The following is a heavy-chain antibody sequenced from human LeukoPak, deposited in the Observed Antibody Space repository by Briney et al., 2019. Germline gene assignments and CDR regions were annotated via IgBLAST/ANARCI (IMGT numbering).Heavy chain of an antibody. CDR3: AKESLRVVPSATFDY. V-gene: IGHV3-23*01. D-gene: IGHD2-2*01. CDR1: GFTFTSFA. CDR2: ISRSGVAT. Sequence: GGSLRLSCAASGFTFTSFAMSWVRQAPGKGLEWVSTISRSGVATYYANSVKGRFTISRDNSKNTLYLQMHSLRAEDTAVYYCAKESLRVVPSATFDYWGQGTLVTVSS. J-gene: IGHJ4*02.